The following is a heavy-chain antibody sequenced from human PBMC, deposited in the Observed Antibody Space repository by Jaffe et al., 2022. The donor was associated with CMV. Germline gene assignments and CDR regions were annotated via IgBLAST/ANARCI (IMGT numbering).Heavy chain of an antibody. CDR2: IIPILGIA. V-gene: IGHV1-69*09. Sequence: QVQLVQSGAEVKKPGSSVKVSCKASGGTFSSYAISWVRQAPGQGLEWMGRIIPILGIANYAQKFQGRVTITADKSTSTAYMELSSLRSEDTAVYYCARVSASGYSTRGFWFDPWGQGTLVTVSS. J-gene: IGHJ5*02. CDR1: GGTFSSYA. D-gene: IGHD6-13*01. CDR3: ARVSASGYSTRGFWFDP.